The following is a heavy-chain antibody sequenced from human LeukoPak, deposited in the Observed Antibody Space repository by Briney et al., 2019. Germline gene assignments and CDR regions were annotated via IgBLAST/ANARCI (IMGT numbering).Heavy chain of an antibody. Sequence: SETLSLTCTVSGGSISSSSYYWGWIRQPPGKGLEWIGSIYYSGSTYYNPSLKSRVTISVDTSKNQFSLKLSSVTAADTAVYYWASLGAGGSTVDYWGQGTLVTVSS. D-gene: IGHD6-13*01. V-gene: IGHV4-39*01. J-gene: IGHJ4*02. CDR1: GGSISSSSYY. CDR3: ASLGAGGSTVDY. CDR2: IYYSGST.